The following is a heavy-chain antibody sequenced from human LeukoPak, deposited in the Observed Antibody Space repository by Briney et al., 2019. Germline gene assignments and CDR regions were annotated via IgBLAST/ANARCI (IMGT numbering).Heavy chain of an antibody. D-gene: IGHD3-10*01. CDR3: ARFGQNAFDI. Sequence: SETLSLTCTVSGGSISSYYWSWIRQPPGKGLEWIGYIYYSGSTNYNPSLKSRVTISVDTSKNQFSLKLSSVTAADTAVYYCARFGQNAFDIWGQGTMVTVSS. CDR2: IYYSGST. J-gene: IGHJ3*02. CDR1: GGSISSYY. V-gene: IGHV4-59*01.